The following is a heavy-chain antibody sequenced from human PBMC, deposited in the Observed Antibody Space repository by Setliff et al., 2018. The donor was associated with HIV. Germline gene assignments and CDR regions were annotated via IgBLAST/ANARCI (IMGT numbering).Heavy chain of an antibody. V-gene: IGHV3-48*03. J-gene: IGHJ4*02. Sequence: PGGSLRLSCAASGFTFSSYEMNWVRQAPGKGLEWVSYISSGGGTIYYADSVKGRFTISRDNAKESLYLQMNSLRADDTAVYYCARAFSGYYFDYWGQGTLVTVSS. CDR2: ISSGGGTI. D-gene: IGHD3-3*01. CDR3: ARAFSGYYFDY. CDR1: GFTFSSYE.